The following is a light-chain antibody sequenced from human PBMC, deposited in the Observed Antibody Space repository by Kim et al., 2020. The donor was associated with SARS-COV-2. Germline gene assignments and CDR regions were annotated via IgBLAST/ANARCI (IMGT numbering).Light chain of an antibody. CDR2: GAS. V-gene: IGKV3-15*01. Sequence: SVYPGERATLSCRASQSVSSNLAWYQQKPGQAPRLLIYGASTRATGIPARFSGSGSGTEFTLTISSLQSEDLAVYYCQQYNNRWTFGQGTKVDIK. CDR1: QSVSSN. CDR3: QQYNNRWT. J-gene: IGKJ1*01.